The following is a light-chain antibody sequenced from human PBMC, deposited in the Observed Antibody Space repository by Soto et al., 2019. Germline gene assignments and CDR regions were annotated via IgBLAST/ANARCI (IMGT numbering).Light chain of an antibody. CDR3: QQLNSYPLT. V-gene: IGKV1-9*01. CDR1: QGIASY. CDR2: VAS. J-gene: IGKJ5*01. Sequence: IQLTQSPSSQSESVGHRDTITCRASQGIASYLALYQQKPGKAPKLLISVASTLQSGVPSRFSGSGSGTDFTLTISSLQPEDFATYYCQQLNSYPLTFGQGTRLEIK.